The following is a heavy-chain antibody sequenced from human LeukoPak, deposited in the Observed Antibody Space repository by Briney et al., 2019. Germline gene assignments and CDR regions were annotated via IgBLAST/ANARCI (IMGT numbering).Heavy chain of an antibody. CDR2: INPNSGGT. V-gene: IGHV1-2*06. CDR1: GYTFTGYY. Sequence: GASVKVSCTASGYTFTGYYMHWVRQAPGQGLEWMGRINPNSGGTNYAQKLQGRVTMTTDTSTSTAYMELGSLRSDDTAVYYCARDRSLYYDSSGTLWGPEFVVAEFDYWGQGTLVTVSS. D-gene: IGHD3-22*01. CDR3: ARDRSLYYDSSGTLWGPEFVVAEFDY. J-gene: IGHJ4*02.